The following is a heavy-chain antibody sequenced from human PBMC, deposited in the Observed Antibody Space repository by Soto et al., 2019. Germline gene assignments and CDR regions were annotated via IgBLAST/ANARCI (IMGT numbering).Heavy chain of an antibody. Sequence: QAQLVQSGGEVKKPGASVKVSCKASGYTFTSYDISWVRQAPGQGLEWMGWISAHNGNTKYAQNLQGRVTMTTDTSTSTAYMELRSLRSDDTAVYYCARVPTTRSFYYYYGMDVWGQGTTVTVSS. CDR1: GYTFTSYD. D-gene: IGHD4-4*01. CDR3: ARVPTTRSFYYYYGMDV. V-gene: IGHV1-18*04. J-gene: IGHJ6*02. CDR2: ISAHNGNT.